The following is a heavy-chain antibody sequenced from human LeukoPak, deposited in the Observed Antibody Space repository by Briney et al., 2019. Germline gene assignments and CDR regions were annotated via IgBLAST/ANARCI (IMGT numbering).Heavy chain of an antibody. V-gene: IGHV3-48*04. J-gene: IGHJ4*02. Sequence: PGGSLRLSCAASGFTFSSYAMNWVRQAPGKGLEWVSYISSSSTIYYADSVKGRFTISRDNAKNSLYLQMNSLRAEDTAVYYCARDPYDYEAYWGQGTLVTVSS. CDR3: ARDPYDYEAY. D-gene: IGHD4-17*01. CDR2: ISSSSTI. CDR1: GFTFSSYA.